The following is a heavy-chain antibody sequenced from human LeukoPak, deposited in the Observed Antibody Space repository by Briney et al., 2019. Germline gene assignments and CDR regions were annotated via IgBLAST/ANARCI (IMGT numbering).Heavy chain of an antibody. CDR1: GFTFSTYS. CDR2: ISSSSTTI. CDR3: ARDLENYYDSSGYSG. Sequence: GGSLRLSCAASGFTFSTYSMNWVRQAPGKGPEWVPYISSSSTTIYYADSVKGRFTISRDNAKNSLYLQMNSLRAEDTAVYYCARDLENYYDSSGYSGWGQGTLVTVSS. V-gene: IGHV3-48*04. D-gene: IGHD3-22*01. J-gene: IGHJ4*02.